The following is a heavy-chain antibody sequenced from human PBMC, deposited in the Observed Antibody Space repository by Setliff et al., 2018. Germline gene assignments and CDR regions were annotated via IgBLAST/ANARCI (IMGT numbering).Heavy chain of an antibody. Sequence: PSETLSLTCAVYGGSFSGHHWCWIRQPPWKGLEWIGEINHSGSANHNPSLKSQVTISLDTSKNQFSLKLSSVTAADTAVYYCARGDYYDSSAYSPDTFDIWGQGTMVTVSS. CDR3: ARGDYYDSSAYSPDTFDI. CDR2: INHSGSA. D-gene: IGHD3-22*01. J-gene: IGHJ3*02. CDR1: GGSFSGHH. V-gene: IGHV4-34*01.